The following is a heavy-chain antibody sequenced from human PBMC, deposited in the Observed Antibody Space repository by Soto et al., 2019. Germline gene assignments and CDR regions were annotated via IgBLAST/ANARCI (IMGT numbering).Heavy chain of an antibody. CDR3: ARSREHYYYYYYMDV. V-gene: IGHV3-53*04. Sequence: EVQLVESGGGLVQPGGSLRLSCAASGFTVSSNYMSWVRQAPGKGLEWVSVIYSGGSTYYADSVKGRFTISRHNSKNTLYLQMNSLRAEDTAVYYCARSREHYYYYYYMDVWGKGTTVTVSS. J-gene: IGHJ6*03. CDR1: GFTVSSNY. CDR2: IYSGGST.